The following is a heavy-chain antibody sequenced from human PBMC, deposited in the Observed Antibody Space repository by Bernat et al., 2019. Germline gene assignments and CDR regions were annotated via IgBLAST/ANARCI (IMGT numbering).Heavy chain of an antibody. CDR3: ARARYYYASSGYYSYFDY. J-gene: IGHJ4*02. CDR2: ISYDGSNK. CDR1: GFTFSSYG. D-gene: IGHD3-22*01. Sequence: QVQLVESGGGVVQPGRSLRPSCAASGFTFSSYGMHWVRQAPGKGLEWVAVISYDGSNKYYADSVKGRFTISRDNSKNTLYLQMNSLRAEDTAVYYCARARYYYASSGYYSYFDYWGQGALVTVSS. V-gene: IGHV3-30*03.